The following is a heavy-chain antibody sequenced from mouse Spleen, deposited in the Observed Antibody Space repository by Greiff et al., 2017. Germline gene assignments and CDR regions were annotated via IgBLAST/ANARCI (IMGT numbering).Heavy chain of an antibody. CDR2: ISSGGGNT. CDR1: GFTFSSYA. J-gene: IGHJ2*01. CDR3: GKGDYFDY. Sequence: EVKVVESGGGLVKLGGSLKLSCAASGFTFSSYAMSWVRQTPEKRLEWVATISSGGGNTYYPDSVKGRFTISRDNAKNTLYLQMSSLKSEDTAMYYCGKGDYFDYWGQGTTLTVSS. V-gene: IGHV5-9*04.